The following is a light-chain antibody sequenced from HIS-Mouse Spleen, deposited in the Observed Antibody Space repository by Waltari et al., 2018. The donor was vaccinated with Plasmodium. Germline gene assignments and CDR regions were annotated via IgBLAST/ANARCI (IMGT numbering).Light chain of an antibody. CDR3: CSYAGSNTFVV. Sequence: SALTQPASVSGSPGQSITISCTGTSSDVGCYNLVSWYQQHPGKAPELMIYEGIKRPSGVANRFSCSKSGNTASLTSAGLQAEDEADYYCCSYAGSNTFVVFGGGTKLTVL. CDR2: EGI. CDR1: SSDVGCYNL. V-gene: IGLV2-23*03. J-gene: IGLJ2*01.